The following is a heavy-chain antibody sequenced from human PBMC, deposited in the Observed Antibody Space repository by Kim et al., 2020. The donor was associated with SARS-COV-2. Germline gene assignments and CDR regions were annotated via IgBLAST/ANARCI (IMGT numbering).Heavy chain of an antibody. CDR1: GFSISTGYS. CDR2: FYHSGST. V-gene: IGHV4-38-2*02. D-gene: IGHD3-10*01. J-gene: IGHJ5*02. Sequence: SETLSLTCTVSGFSISTGYSWGWIRQPPGKGLEWVGSFYHSGSTYYNPSLKSRVTISVDTSTNQFSLKLTPVTAANTAVYYCARDYDYYGSGSYQAWGQG. CDR3: ARDYDYYGSGSYQA.